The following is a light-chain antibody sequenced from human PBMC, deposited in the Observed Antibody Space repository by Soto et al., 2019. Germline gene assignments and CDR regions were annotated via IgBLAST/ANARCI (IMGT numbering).Light chain of an antibody. CDR3: LQRSAWTLT. CDR1: QNIGTY. CDR2: DAS. V-gene: IGKV3-11*01. Sequence: ENVFTQSVVTLTFCNEERASLSFMASQNIGTYLDWYQPKPGQSPRLLIFDASSRATGTPARFSGSGSGTDFTLTISSLEPEDFAIYHCLQRSAWTLTFGPGTKVDI. J-gene: IGKJ3*01.